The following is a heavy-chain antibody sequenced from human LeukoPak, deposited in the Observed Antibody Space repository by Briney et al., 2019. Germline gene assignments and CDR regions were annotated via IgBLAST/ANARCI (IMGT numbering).Heavy chain of an antibody. CDR2: INPNSGGT. J-gene: IGHJ5*02. V-gene: IGHV1-2*02. CDR3: ARDRNWVDP. CDR1: GYTFTGSY. Sequence: ASVKVSCKASGYTFTGSYIHWVRQAPGQGLEWMGWINPNSGGTNYIQRFQGRVTMTTDTSTSTAYMDLRSLRSDDTAVYYCARDRNWVDPWGQGTLVTVSS.